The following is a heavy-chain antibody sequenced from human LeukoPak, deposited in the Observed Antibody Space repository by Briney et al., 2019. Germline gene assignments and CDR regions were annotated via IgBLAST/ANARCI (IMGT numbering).Heavy chain of an antibody. Sequence: GESLKIPCKGSGYSFTNYWIGWVRPMPGKGLEWMRIIYPGDSKTRYSPPFQGQVTISADKSVSTAYLQWSSLKASDTAMYYCARRPGYGGNYFDYWGQGTLVTVSS. CDR2: IYPGDSKT. J-gene: IGHJ4*02. CDR3: ARRPGYGGNYFDY. CDR1: GYSFTNYW. V-gene: IGHV5-51*01. D-gene: IGHD4-23*01.